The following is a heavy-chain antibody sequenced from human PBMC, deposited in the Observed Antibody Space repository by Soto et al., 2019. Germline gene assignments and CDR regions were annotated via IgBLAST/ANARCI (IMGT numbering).Heavy chain of an antibody. J-gene: IGHJ4*02. D-gene: IGHD4-17*01. CDR2: LYSSGST. Sequence: QVQLQESGPGLVKPSETLSLTCTVSGGSITNFYWSWIRQPAGKGLEWIGRLYSSGSTNYNPSLKSRVTMSVDTSKNQCSLKLNSVTAADTAVYYCARGPRDYGDYGGVFDYWGQGTLVTVSS. V-gene: IGHV4-4*07. CDR3: ARGPRDYGDYGGVFDY. CDR1: GGSITNFY.